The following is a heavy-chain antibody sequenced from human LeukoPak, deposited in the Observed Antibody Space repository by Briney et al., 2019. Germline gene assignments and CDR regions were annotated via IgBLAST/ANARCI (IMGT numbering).Heavy chain of an antibody. Sequence: ASVKVSCKASGYTFITYYIHWVRQAPGQGLEGMGIINPSGDSTTYAQKFQGRVTLSRDTSTITVYMELSSLTSQDTAVYYCARRYSDSAETALDYWGQGTLVTVSS. CDR3: ARRYSDSAETALDY. CDR2: INPSGDST. CDR1: GYTFITYY. V-gene: IGHV1-46*01. J-gene: IGHJ4*02. D-gene: IGHD5-12*01.